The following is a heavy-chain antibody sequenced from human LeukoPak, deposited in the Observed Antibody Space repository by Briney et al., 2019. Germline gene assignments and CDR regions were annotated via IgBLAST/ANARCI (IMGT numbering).Heavy chain of an antibody. CDR1: GFIFSSYG. V-gene: IGHV3-33*01. CDR3: ARDLHGSGSYGTFDY. CDR2: IWYDGSNK. D-gene: IGHD3-10*01. J-gene: IGHJ4*02. Sequence: GGSLRLSCAASGFIFSSYGMHWVRQAPGKGLEWVALIWYDGSNKYYSDSVKGRFTISRDNSKNTVNLQMSSLRAEDTGVYYCARDLHGSGSYGTFDYWGQGTLVTVSS.